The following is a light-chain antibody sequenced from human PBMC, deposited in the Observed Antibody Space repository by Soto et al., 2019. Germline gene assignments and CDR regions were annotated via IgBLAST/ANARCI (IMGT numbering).Light chain of an antibody. J-gene: IGKJ1*01. CDR3: QHDGSSPRAT. Sequence: IVLTQSPGTLSLSPGERATLSCWASQSVSSNYLAWYQQKPGQAPRLLIYGASSRATGIPDRFSGTGSGTYFALTISRQKPEDVAVYYCQHDGSSPRATFGQGTKVEI. V-gene: IGKV3-20*01. CDR1: QSVSSNY. CDR2: GAS.